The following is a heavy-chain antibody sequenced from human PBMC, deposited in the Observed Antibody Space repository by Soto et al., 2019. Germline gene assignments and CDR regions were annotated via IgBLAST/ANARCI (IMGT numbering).Heavy chain of an antibody. V-gene: IGHV3-30*18. D-gene: IGHD2-2*01. J-gene: IGHJ4*02. CDR3: AKSPNFYCSSYHCYKYYFDY. CDR2: ISYDGSDK. Sequence: QEQLVESGGGVVLPGRSLRLSCAASGFTFNTFGMHWVRQAPGKGLEWVAVISYDGSDKYYSDSVRGRFTISRDNSMNTLYLQMNSLRTEDTAVYYCAKSPNFYCSSYHCYKYYFDYWGQGTRVTVSS. CDR1: GFTFNTFG.